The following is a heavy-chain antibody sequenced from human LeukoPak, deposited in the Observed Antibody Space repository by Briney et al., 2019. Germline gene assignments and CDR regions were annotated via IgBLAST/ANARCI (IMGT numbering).Heavy chain of an antibody. CDR2: INSDGTTI. CDR3: ARAGYYRFDY. D-gene: IGHD2/OR15-2a*01. Sequence: GGSLRLSCAASGFTFRTHWMNWVRQAPGKGLVWVSRINSDGTTIDYADSVKGRFTISRDNAKNTLYLQMNSLRDEDTAVYYCARAGYYRFDYWGQGTLVTVSS. CDR1: GFTFRTHW. V-gene: IGHV3-74*01. J-gene: IGHJ4*02.